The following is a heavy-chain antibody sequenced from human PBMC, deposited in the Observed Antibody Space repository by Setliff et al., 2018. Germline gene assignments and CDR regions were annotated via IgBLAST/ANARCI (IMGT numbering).Heavy chain of an antibody. J-gene: IGHJ4*02. D-gene: IGHD2-8*02. Sequence: KPSETLSLTCAVSGYSISSGYYWGWIRQPPGKGLEWIGSIYYSGGTNYNPSLKSRVTISVDTSKNQFSLKLSSVTAADTALYYCTVYNTGSSKDHYWGQGTPVTVSS. V-gene: IGHV4-38-2*01. CDR2: IYYSGGT. CDR1: GYSISSGYY. CDR3: TVYNTGSSKDHY.